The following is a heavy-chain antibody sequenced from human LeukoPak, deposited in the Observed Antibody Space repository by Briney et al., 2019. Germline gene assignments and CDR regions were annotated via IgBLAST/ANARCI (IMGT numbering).Heavy chain of an antibody. Sequence: SETLSLTCAVSGGSISSGGYSWSWIRQPPGKGLEWIGYIYHSGSTYYNPSLKSRLTIAVDTSRNQFSLKLSSVSAADTAVYYCARGYSSSGHNWFDPWGQGTLVTVSS. V-gene: IGHV4-30-2*01. CDR3: ARGYSSSGHNWFDP. CDR1: GGSISSGGYS. CDR2: IYHSGST. J-gene: IGHJ5*02. D-gene: IGHD6-13*01.